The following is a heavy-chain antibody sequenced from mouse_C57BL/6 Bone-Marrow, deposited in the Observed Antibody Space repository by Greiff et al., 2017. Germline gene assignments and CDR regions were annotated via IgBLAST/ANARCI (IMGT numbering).Heavy chain of an antibody. V-gene: IGHV5-16*01. Sequence: EVKVVESEGGLVQPGSSMKLSCTASGFTFSDYYMAWVRQVPEKGLEWVANINYDGSSTYYLDSLKSRFIISRDNAKNILYLQMSSLKSEDTATYYCARVRLYYSKGGMDYWGQGTSVTVSS. CDR3: ARVRLYYSKGGMDY. CDR2: INYDGSST. CDR1: GFTFSDYY. D-gene: IGHD2-5*01. J-gene: IGHJ4*01.